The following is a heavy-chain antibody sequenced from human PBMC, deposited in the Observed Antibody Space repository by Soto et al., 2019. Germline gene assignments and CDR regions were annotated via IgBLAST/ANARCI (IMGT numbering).Heavy chain of an antibody. CDR2: INHSGST. V-gene: IGHV4-34*01. D-gene: IGHD5-12*01. Sequence: SETLSLTCAVYGGSFSGYYWSWIRQPPGKGLEWIGEINHSGSTNYNPSLKSRVTISVDTSKNQFTLKLSSVTAADTAVYYCARRDGYSGYGNYFDYWGQGTLVTVSS. CDR1: GGSFSGYY. CDR3: ARRDGYSGYGNYFDY. J-gene: IGHJ4*02.